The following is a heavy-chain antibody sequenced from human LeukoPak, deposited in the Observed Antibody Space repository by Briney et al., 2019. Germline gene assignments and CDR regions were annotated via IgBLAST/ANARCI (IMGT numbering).Heavy chain of an antibody. D-gene: IGHD4-17*01. CDR1: GGTFSSYA. Sequence: SVKVSCKASGGTFSSYAISWVRQAPGQGLEWMGRIIPILGIANYAQKFQGRVTITADKSTSTAYMELSSLRSEDTAVYYCARRRDYEGFHFDYWGQGTLVTVSS. CDR2: IIPILGIA. CDR3: ARRRDYEGFHFDY. J-gene: IGHJ4*02. V-gene: IGHV1-69*04.